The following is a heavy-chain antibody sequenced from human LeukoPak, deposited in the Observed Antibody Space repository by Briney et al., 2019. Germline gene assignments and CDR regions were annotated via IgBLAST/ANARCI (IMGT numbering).Heavy chain of an antibody. D-gene: IGHD6-13*01. J-gene: IGHJ4*02. CDR1: GGSFSGYY. CDR2: INHSGST. Sequence: PSETLSLTCAVYGGSFSGYYWSWIRQPPGKGLEWIGEINHSGSTNYNPSLKSRVTISVDTSKNQFSLKLNSVTAADTAVYYCARGRAAAGTSRIDYWGQGTLVTVSS. CDR3: ARGRAAAGTSRIDY. V-gene: IGHV4-34*01.